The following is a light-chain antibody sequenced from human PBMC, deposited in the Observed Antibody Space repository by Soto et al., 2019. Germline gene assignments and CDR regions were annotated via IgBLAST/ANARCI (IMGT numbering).Light chain of an antibody. CDR1: QSVSSS. V-gene: IGKV3-15*01. Sequence: EIVMTQSPATLSVSPGDRATLYCRASQSVSSSLAWYQQKPGQAPRLLIYGASTRATGVPARFSGSGSGTDFTLTISSLQSEDFAVYYCQQDDKWPPLHTFGQGTKLEIK. CDR3: QQDDKWPPLHT. CDR2: GAS. J-gene: IGKJ2*01.